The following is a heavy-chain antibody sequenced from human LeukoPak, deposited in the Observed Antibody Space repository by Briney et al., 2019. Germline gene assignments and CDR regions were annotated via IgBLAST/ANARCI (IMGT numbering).Heavy chain of an antibody. Sequence: SETLSLTCAVYGGSFSGYYWSWIRRPPGKGLEWIGEINHSGSTNYNPSLKSRVTISVDTPKNQFSLKLSSVTAADTAVYYCARRHMITTEDAFDIWGQGTMVTVSS. V-gene: IGHV4-34*01. CDR1: GGSFSGYY. CDR2: INHSGST. D-gene: IGHD3-16*01. CDR3: ARRHMITTEDAFDI. J-gene: IGHJ3*02.